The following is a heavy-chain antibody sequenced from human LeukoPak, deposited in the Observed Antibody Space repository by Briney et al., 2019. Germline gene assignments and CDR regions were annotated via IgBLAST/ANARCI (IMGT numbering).Heavy chain of an antibody. CDR3: AATRYNWNEDY. Sequence: PSETLSLTCTVSGGSISSSSYYWGWIRQPPGKGLEWIGSIYYSGSTYYNPSLKSRVTISVDTSKNQFSLKLSSVTAADTAVYYCAATRYNWNEDYWGQGTLVTVSS. V-gene: IGHV4-39*01. D-gene: IGHD1-1*01. J-gene: IGHJ4*02. CDR1: GGSISSSSYY. CDR2: IYYSGST.